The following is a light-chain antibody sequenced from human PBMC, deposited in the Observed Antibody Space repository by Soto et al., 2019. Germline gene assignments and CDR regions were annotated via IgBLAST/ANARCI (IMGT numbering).Light chain of an antibody. V-gene: IGLV2-14*01. CDR1: SSDVGAHNY. CDR2: EVS. Sequence: QSALTQPDSVSGSPGQSVAISCSGTSSDVGAHNYVSWYQQHPGKAPKLLLSEVSNRPSGVSDRFSGSKSGNTASLTISGLQAEDEADYYCSSLTTRFTYVFGTGTKVTVL. J-gene: IGLJ1*01. CDR3: SSLTTRFTYV.